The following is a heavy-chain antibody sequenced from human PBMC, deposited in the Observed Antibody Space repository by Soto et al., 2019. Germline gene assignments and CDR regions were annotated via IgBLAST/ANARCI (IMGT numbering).Heavy chain of an antibody. CDR3: ASFLVGATARNDLDS. D-gene: IGHD2-8*02. CDR1: GGSIKSNDYF. J-gene: IGHJ4*02. CDR2: IYYNVGT. V-gene: IGHV4-39*01. Sequence: LQLQESGPGVVKPSETLSLACSVSGGSIKSNDYFWGWVRQPPGKGLGWIASIYYNVGTYDSPSLKSRATVSIDTSKNQFFLTLRSVTAADTAVYYCASFLVGATARNDLDSWGLGTLVTISS.